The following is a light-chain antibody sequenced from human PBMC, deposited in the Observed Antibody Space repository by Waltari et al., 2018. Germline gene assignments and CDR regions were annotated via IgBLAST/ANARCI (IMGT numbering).Light chain of an antibody. V-gene: IGKV1-33*01. Sequence: DIQMTQSPSSMSASVGDRVSITCQASQDIRNYLSWYQQKPGKAPKLLIYDAFNLQTGVPSRFSGSASGTDFTFTISNLQPDDFATYYCQQYRSYVSFGPGTKVDIK. CDR3: QQYRSYVS. CDR2: DAF. J-gene: IGKJ3*01. CDR1: QDIRNY.